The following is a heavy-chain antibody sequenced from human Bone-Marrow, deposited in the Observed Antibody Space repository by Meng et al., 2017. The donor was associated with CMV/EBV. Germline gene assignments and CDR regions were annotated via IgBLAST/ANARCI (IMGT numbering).Heavy chain of an antibody. J-gene: IGHJ6*02. CDR3: ARAIFGGYSYGRDV. Sequence: GESLKISCAASGFTFSSYSMNWVREAPGKGLEWVSYISSSSSTIYYADSVKGRFTISRDNAKNSLYLQMNSLRAEDTAVYYCARAIFGGYSYGRDVWGQGNTVNV. CDR2: ISSSSSTI. CDR1: GFTFSSYS. D-gene: IGHD3-10*02. V-gene: IGHV3-48*04.